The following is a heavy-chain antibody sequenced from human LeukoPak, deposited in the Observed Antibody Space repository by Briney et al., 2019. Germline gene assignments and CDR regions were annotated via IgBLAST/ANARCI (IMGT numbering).Heavy chain of an antibody. CDR2: ISGSGGST. J-gene: IGHJ4*02. CDR1: GFMFSTYW. CDR3: AKDRSWYFSDY. Sequence: GGSLRLSCAASGFMFSTYWMTWVRQAPGKGLEWVSAISGSGGSTYYADSVKGRFTISRDNSKNTLYLQMNSLRAEDTAVYYCAKDRSWYFSDYWGQGTLVTVSS. V-gene: IGHV3-23*01. D-gene: IGHD6-13*01.